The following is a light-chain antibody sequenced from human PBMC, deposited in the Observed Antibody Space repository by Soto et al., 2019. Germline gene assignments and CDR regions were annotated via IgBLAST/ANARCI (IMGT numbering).Light chain of an antibody. CDR2: GAS. CDR3: QHYGSSPRT. J-gene: IGKJ1*01. Sequence: EIVLTQSPGTLSLSPGERATLSCRASQSVSSRSLAWYQQKPGQAPRLLIYGASSRATDIPDRFSGSGSGTDFTLTISRLEPEDFAVYYCQHYGSSPRTFGQGTKVEVK. CDR1: QSVSSRS. V-gene: IGKV3-20*01.